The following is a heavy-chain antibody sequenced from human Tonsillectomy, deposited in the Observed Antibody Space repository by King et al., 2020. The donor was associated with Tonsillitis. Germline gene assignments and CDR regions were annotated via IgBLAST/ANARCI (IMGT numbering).Heavy chain of an antibody. CDR1: GGSVSSGRYF. CDR2: IDDSGST. D-gene: IGHD2-2*01. V-gene: IGHV4-61*01. CDR3: ARSSCRTSCFGHYYYGMDV. Sequence: QLQESGPGLVKPSETLPLICTVSGGSVSSGRYFWNWIRQPPGKGLEWIGNIDDSGSTRYNPSLKSRVAISADTSKNQVSLGLRSVSAADTAVYYCARSSCRTSCFGHYYYGMDVWGQGTTVIVSS. J-gene: IGHJ6*02.